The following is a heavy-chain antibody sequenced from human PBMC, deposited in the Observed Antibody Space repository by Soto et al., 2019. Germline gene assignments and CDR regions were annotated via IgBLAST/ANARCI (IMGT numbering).Heavy chain of an antibody. CDR2: IYYSGST. CDR1: GGSISSSSYY. Sequence: SETLSLTCTVSGGSISSSSYYWGWIRQPPGKGLEWIGSIYYSGSTYYNPSLKSRVTISVDTSKNQFSLKLSSVTAADTAVYYCARHRWAFWSGYYTPYYYYGMDVWGQGTTVTVSS. J-gene: IGHJ6*02. V-gene: IGHV4-39*01. D-gene: IGHD3-3*01. CDR3: ARHRWAFWSGYYTPYYYYGMDV.